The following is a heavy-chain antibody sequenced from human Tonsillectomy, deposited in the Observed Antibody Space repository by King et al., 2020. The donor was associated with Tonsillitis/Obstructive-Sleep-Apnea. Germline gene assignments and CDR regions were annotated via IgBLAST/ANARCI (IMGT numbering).Heavy chain of an antibody. Sequence: VQLVESGAEVKKPGESLKISCKGSGYSFTSYWIGWVRQMPGKGLEWMGIIYPGDYDTRYSPSFQGQVTISADKSISTAYLQGSSLKASDTAMYYCARGDSGGGNSDWYFDLWGRGTLVTVSS. D-gene: IGHD4-23*01. CDR1: GYSFTSYW. J-gene: IGHJ2*01. V-gene: IGHV5-51*01. CDR3: ARGDSGGGNSDWYFDL. CDR2: IYPGDYDT.